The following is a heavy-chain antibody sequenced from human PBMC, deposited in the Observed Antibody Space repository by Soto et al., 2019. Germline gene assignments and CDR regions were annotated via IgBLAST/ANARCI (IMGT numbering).Heavy chain of an antibody. J-gene: IGHJ4*02. D-gene: IGHD2-15*01. Sequence: EVQLLESGGGRVQPGGSLRLSCAASGFIFSDYGMNWVRQAPGKGLEWVSGIGGSGSTTYFTDSVRGRFTISRDNSQNTMYLQMNSLRTEDTAVYYCTQIIDSATAYWGQGTLVTVSS. CDR1: GFIFSDYG. CDR2: IGGSGSTT. V-gene: IGHV3-23*01. CDR3: TQIIDSATAY.